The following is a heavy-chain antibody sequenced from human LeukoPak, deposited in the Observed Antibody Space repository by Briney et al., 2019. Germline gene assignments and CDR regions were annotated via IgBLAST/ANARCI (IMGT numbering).Heavy chain of an antibody. CDR2: INPNSGGT. CDR1: GYTFTGYY. J-gene: IGHJ4*02. CDR3: ARGTFARRWSYSY. V-gene: IGHV1-2*02. Sequence: ASVKVSCKASGYTFTGYYMHWVRQAPGQGLEWMGWINPNSGGTNYAQKFQGRVTMTRDTSISTAYMELSRLRSDDTAVYYCARGTFARRWSYSYWGQGTLVTVSS. D-gene: IGHD3-10*01.